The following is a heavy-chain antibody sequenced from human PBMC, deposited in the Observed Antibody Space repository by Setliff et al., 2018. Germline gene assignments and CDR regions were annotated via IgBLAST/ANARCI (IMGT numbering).Heavy chain of an antibody. CDR3: ARGGTFRYFDY. D-gene: IGHD5-12*01. J-gene: IGHJ4*02. CDR1: GGSISSRTYY. CDR2: IYTSWST. Sequence: SETLSLTCNVSGGSISSRTYYWSWIRQPAGKGLEWIGHIYTSWSTNYNPSLKSRVTVSVDTSKNQFSLRLISVTAADTAVYYCARGGTFRYFDYWGQGTLVTVSS. V-gene: IGHV4-61*09.